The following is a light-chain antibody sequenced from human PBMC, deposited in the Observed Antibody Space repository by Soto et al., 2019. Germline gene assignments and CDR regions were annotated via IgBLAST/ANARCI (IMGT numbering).Light chain of an antibody. V-gene: IGKV3-15*01. J-gene: IGKJ1*01. Sequence: EIVMTQSPATLSVSPGERATPSCRASQSVSSTLAWYQQKPGQAPRLLIYGASTRATDIPARFSGSGSGTEFTLTISSLQSEDFAVYYCQQYYNWPRTFGQGTKVDIK. CDR2: GAS. CDR1: QSVSST. CDR3: QQYYNWPRT.